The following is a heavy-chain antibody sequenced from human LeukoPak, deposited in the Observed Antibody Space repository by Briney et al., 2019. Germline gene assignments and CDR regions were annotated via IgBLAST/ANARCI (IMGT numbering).Heavy chain of an antibody. CDR1: GDSISRSTYY. CDR3: ARDLADSKSY. Sequence: SETLSPTCSVSGDSISRSTYYWGWIRQPLGKGLEWIGSVHYSGTTYYNPSLKSRVTISVDTSKNQFSLRLSSVTAADTAVYYCARDLADSKSYWGQGTLVTVSS. J-gene: IGHJ4*02. D-gene: IGHD2-15*01. CDR2: VHYSGTT. V-gene: IGHV4-39*07.